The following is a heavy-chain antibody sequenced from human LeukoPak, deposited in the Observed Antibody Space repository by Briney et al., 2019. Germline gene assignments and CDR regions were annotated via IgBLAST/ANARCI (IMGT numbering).Heavy chain of an antibody. CDR1: GYTFTSYA. Sequence: TSVKVSCKASGYTFTSYAMNWVRQAPGQGLEWMGWINTNTGNPTYAQGFTGRFVFSLDTSVSTAYLQISSLKAEDTAVYYCARSGSRGYSYGFGNYWGQGTLVTVSS. CDR3: ARSGSRGYSYGFGNY. D-gene: IGHD5-18*01. V-gene: IGHV7-4-1*02. CDR2: INTNTGNP. J-gene: IGHJ4*02.